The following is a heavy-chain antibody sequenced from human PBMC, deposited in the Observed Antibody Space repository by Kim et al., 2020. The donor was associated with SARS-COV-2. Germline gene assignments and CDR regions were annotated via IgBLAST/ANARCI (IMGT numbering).Heavy chain of an antibody. CDR2: MNPNSGNT. D-gene: IGHD6-13*01. J-gene: IGHJ4*02. Sequence: ASVKVSCKASGYTFTSYDINWVRQATGQGLEWMGWMNPNSGNTGYVQKFQGRVTLTRNTSISTAYMELSSLRSEDTAVYYCARGRPYYSSSWHNGYCGQGALVTVSS. V-gene: IGHV1-8*01. CDR3: ARGRPYYSSSWHNGY. CDR1: GYTFTSYD.